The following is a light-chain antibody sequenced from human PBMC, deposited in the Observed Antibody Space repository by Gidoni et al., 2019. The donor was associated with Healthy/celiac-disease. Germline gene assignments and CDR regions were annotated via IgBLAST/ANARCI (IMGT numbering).Light chain of an antibody. J-gene: IGKJ4*02. CDR1: QSALYSSNNKNY. Sequence: DLVMTQSPDSLAVSLGERATINCKSSQSALYSSNNKNYLAWYQQKPGQPPKLLIYWASTRESGVPDRFSGSGSGTDFTLTISSLQAEDVAVYYCQQYDSTPLTFGGGTKVEIK. CDR3: QQYDSTPLT. V-gene: IGKV4-1*01. CDR2: WAS.